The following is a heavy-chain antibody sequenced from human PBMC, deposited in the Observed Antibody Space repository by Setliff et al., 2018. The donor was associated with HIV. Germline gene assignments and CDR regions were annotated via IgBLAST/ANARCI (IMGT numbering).Heavy chain of an antibody. Sequence: PSETLSLTCTVSGGSISSSSYYWGWIRQPPGKGLEWIGSIYSSGSTYYNPSLKSRVTISVDTSKNQFSLKLSSVTAADTAVYYCARDVTTEAGAFDIWGQGTMVTVSS. V-gene: IGHV4-39*02. CDR3: ARDVTTEAGAFDI. CDR1: GGSISSSSYY. J-gene: IGHJ3*02. CDR2: IYSSGST. D-gene: IGHD4-17*01.